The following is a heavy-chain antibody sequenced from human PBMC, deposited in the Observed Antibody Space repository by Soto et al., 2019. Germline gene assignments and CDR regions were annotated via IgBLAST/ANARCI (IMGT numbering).Heavy chain of an antibody. Sequence: VKVSCKASGGTFSSYAISWVRQAPGQGLEWMGGIIPIFGTANYAQKFQGRVTITADESTSTAYMELSSLRSEDTAVYYCAREGRWLQSNFDYWGQGTLVTVSS. V-gene: IGHV1-69*13. CDR3: AREGRWLQSNFDY. J-gene: IGHJ4*02. CDR1: GGTFSSYA. CDR2: IIPIFGTA. D-gene: IGHD5-12*01.